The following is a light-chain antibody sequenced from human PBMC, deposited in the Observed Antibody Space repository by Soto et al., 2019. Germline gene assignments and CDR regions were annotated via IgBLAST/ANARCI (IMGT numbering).Light chain of an antibody. J-gene: IGKJ1*01. V-gene: IGKV1-5*03. CDR2: KAS. Sequence: DIQMTQSPSTLSASVGDRVTITCRASQSISSWLAWYQQKPGKAPKLLIYKASSLDSGVPSRFSGSGTGTEFTLTISSLQPDEFSTYYCQQYNSYWTFGQGNKVEIK. CDR1: QSISSW. CDR3: QQYNSYWT.